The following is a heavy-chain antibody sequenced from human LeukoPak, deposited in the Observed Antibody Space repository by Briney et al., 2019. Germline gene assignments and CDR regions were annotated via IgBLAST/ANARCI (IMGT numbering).Heavy chain of an antibody. CDR2: ISSNGGST. CDR3: ARASSGWSIDY. CDR1: GFTFSSYA. D-gene: IGHD6-19*01. Sequence: GGSLRLSCSASGFTFSSYAMHWVRQAPGKGLEYVSAISSNGGSTYHADAVKGRFTISRDNSKNTLYLKMSSLRAEDTAVYYCARASSGWSIDYWGQGTLVTVSS. V-gene: IGHV3-64D*09. J-gene: IGHJ4*02.